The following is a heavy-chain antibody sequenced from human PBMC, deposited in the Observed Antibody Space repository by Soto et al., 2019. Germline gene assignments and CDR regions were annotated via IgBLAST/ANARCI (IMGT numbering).Heavy chain of an antibody. V-gene: IGHV3-30*18. J-gene: IGHJ6*02. CDR1: GFTFRSYG. CDR3: AKEDSSSWHYYYGMDV. CDR2: ISYDGSNK. D-gene: IGHD6-13*01. Sequence: PGGSLGLSCAASGFTFRSYGMNWVRQAPGKGLEWVAVISYDGSNKYYADSVKGRFTISRDSSKNMLYLQMNSLRAEDTAVYYCAKEDSSSWHYYYGMDVWGQGTTVTVSS.